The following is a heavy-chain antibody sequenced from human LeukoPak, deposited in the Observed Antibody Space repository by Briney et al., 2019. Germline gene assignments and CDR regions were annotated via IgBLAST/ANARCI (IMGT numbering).Heavy chain of an antibody. CDR3: ARQGRGSYRRDFDY. D-gene: IGHD1-26*01. J-gene: IGHJ4*02. CDR1: RYSFTSNW. V-gene: IGHV5-10-1*01. CDR2: IDPSDSHI. Sequence: GESLRISCDGSRYSFTSNWISWVRQMPGKGLEWMGRIDPSDSHINYSPSFQGHVIISVDKSIGTAYLQWSSLRASDTTMYYCARQGRGSYRRDFDYWGQGTLVTVSS.